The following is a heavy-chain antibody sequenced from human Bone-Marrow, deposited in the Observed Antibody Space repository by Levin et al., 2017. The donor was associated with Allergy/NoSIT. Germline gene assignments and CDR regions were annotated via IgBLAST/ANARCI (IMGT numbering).Heavy chain of an antibody. V-gene: IGHV1-69*01. Sequence: KISCKASGGTFSSYAISWVRQAPGQGLEWMGGIIPIFGTANYAQKFQGRVTITADESTSTAYMELSSLRSEDTAVYYCARVEGPHLDSSSSEIGDYWGQGTLVTVSS. CDR2: IIPIFGTA. CDR1: GGTFSSYA. D-gene: IGHD6-6*01. J-gene: IGHJ4*02. CDR3: ARVEGPHLDSSSSEIGDY.